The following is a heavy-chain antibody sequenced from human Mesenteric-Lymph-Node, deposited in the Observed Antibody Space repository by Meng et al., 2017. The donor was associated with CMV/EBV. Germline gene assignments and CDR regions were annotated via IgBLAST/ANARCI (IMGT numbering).Heavy chain of an antibody. V-gene: IGHV4-31*03. Sequence: SETLSLTCSVSGGSINKGGHYWSWIRQHPGKGLEWIGYIDYSGSSYYNPALKSRVAMSVDTSKSQFSLKVTSVIAADTAIYYCARGRSSYYDASGYQLGTYYFDSWGQGTLVTVSS. D-gene: IGHD3-22*01. CDR1: GGSINKGGHY. CDR3: ARGRSSYYDASGYQLGTYYFDS. CDR2: IDYSGSS. J-gene: IGHJ4*02.